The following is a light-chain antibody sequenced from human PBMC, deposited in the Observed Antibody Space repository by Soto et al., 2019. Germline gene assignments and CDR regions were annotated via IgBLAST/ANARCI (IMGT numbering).Light chain of an antibody. CDR3: QQRSKWPLT. Sequence: EIVLTQSPVTLSLSPGERATLSCRASQRVTANYLAWYQQRPGQAPRLLIYDASKRATGIPARFSGSGSGTDFTLTISSLEPEDFAVYYCQQRSKWPLTLGPGTKVDIK. CDR1: QRVTANY. CDR2: DAS. V-gene: IGKV3-11*01. J-gene: IGKJ3*01.